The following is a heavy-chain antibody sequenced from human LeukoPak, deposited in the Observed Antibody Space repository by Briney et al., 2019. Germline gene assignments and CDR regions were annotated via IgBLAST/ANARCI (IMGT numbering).Heavy chain of an antibody. D-gene: IGHD1-26*01. J-gene: IGHJ4*02. Sequence: SETLSLTCTVSGRSINSYYWGWVRQSPGKGLDWIGRIYTTGTTQYNPSLKSRVTMSVDTSTNHFSLNLSAMTAADTAVYFCGRQGYTASYYFLDYWSQGTLVTFS. V-gene: IGHV4-4*07. CDR3: GRQGYTASYYFLDY. CDR2: IYTTGTT. CDR1: GRSINSYY.